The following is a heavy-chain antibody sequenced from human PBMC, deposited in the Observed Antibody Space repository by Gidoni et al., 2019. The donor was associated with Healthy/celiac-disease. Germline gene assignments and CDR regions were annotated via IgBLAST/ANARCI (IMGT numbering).Heavy chain of an antibody. CDR2: ISYDGSNK. Sequence: QVQLVESGGGVVQPGRSLRLSCAASGFTFSSYAMHWVRQAPGKGLEWVAVISYDGSNKYYADSVKGRFTISRDNSKNTLYLQMNSLRAEDTAVYYCARDLEEAYYYDSSGYFNSLDYWGQGTLVTVSS. D-gene: IGHD3-22*01. J-gene: IGHJ4*02. V-gene: IGHV3-30*04. CDR3: ARDLEEAYYYDSSGYFNSLDY. CDR1: GFTFSSYA.